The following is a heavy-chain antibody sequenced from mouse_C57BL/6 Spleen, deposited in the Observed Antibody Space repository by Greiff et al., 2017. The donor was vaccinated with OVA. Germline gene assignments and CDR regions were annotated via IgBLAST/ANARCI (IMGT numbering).Heavy chain of an antibody. V-gene: IGHV5-16*01. CDR2: INYDGSST. Sequence: EVKLLESEGGLVQPGSSMKLSCTASGFTFSDYYMAWVRQVPEKGLEWVANINYDGSSTYYLDSLKSRFIIARDNEKNILYLQMSSLKSEDTATYYCARLEYYAMDYWGQGTSVTVSS. CDR1: GFTFSDYY. CDR3: ARLEYYAMDY. J-gene: IGHJ4*01.